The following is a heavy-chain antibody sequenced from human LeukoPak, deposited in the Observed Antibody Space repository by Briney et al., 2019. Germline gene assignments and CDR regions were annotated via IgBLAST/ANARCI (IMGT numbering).Heavy chain of an antibody. Sequence: GGSLRLSCAATYFTVSDNYMNWVRQAPGKGLEWVAVIHSTGTAYYADSVRGRFTISRDNSKNSLYFQMNGLRAEDTAAYYCVRGRGWFDPWGQGTLVIVSS. CDR2: IHSTGTA. CDR1: YFTVSDNY. D-gene: IGHD3-10*01. J-gene: IGHJ5*02. CDR3: VRGRGWFDP. V-gene: IGHV3-53*01.